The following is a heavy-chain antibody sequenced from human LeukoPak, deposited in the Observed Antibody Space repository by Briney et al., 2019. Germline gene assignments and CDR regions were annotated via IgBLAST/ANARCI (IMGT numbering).Heavy chain of an antibody. V-gene: IGHV3-74*01. Sequence: GGSLRLPCAASGFTFSSYWMHWVRQAPGKGLVWVSRINSDGSSTSYADSVKGRFTISRDNSKNTLYLQMNSLRAEDTAVYYCARDRSSFAFDIWGQGTMVTVSS. J-gene: IGHJ3*02. CDR3: ARDRSSFAFDI. CDR1: GFTFSSYW. CDR2: INSDGSST.